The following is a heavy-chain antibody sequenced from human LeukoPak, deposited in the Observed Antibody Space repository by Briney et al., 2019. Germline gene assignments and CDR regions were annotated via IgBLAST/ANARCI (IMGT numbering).Heavy chain of an antibody. V-gene: IGHV1-8*01. Sequence: GASVKVSCKASGYTFSSYDINWVRQATGQGLEWMGWMNPNSGNTGYAQKFQGRLNMTRNTSIDTAYMELSSLRSDDTAVYYCARRVGSGWSVQHWGQATLVTVSS. CDR3: ARRVGSGWSVQH. J-gene: IGHJ1*01. D-gene: IGHD6-19*01. CDR2: MNPNSGNT. CDR1: GYTFSSYD.